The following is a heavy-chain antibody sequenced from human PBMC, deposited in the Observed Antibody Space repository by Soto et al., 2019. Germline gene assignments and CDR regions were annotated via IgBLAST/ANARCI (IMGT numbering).Heavy chain of an antibody. D-gene: IGHD3-3*01. CDR1: GFMFSRYA. J-gene: IGHJ1*01. V-gene: IGHV3-30-3*01. Sequence: QVQLVESGGRVVQPGGSLRLSCAASGFMFSRYAIHWVRQAPGKGLEWVAVISKDGSVKYYADSVRGRFSISRDKSKNTVYLEMNGMRDDGTAVFYCARSRSGAVPDSFGYWGQGTLVTVSS. CDR2: ISKDGSVK. CDR3: ARSRSGAVPDSFGY.